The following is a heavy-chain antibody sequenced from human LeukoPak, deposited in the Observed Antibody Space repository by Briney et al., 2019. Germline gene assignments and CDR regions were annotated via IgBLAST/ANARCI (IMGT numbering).Heavy chain of an antibody. Sequence: GGSLRLSCAASAFTFNDYYMSWIRQAPGKGLEWVSYINSGGSPIYYADSVRGRFTISRDNAKNSLYLQMNSLRAEDTAVYYCARGSSGWTTGTDYWGQGTLVTVSS. D-gene: IGHD6-19*01. V-gene: IGHV3-11*04. CDR3: ARGSSGWTTGTDY. J-gene: IGHJ4*02. CDR2: INSGGSPI. CDR1: AFTFNDYY.